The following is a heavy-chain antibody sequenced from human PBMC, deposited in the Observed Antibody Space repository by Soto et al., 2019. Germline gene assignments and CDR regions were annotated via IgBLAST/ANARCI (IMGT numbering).Heavy chain of an antibody. CDR3: ARDRAYCGGDCYYRY. D-gene: IGHD2-21*02. CDR2: IIPILGIA. V-gene: IGHV1-69*04. J-gene: IGHJ4*01. Sequence: GASVKVFCKASGGTFSSYTISWVRQAPGQGLEWMGRIIPILGIAKYAQKFQGRVTITADKSTSTAYMELSSLRSEDTAVYYCARDRAYCGGDCYYRYWGHGTLVTVSS. CDR1: GGTFSSYT.